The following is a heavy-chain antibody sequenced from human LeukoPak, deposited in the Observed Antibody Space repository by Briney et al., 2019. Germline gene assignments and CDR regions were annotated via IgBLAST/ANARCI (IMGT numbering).Heavy chain of an antibody. CDR3: ARMGLVVVAATGPGPYYYGMDV. D-gene: IGHD2-15*01. V-gene: IGHV4-38-2*02. CDR2: INHSGST. J-gene: IGHJ6*02. CDR1: GYSLSSGFF. Sequence: SETLSLTCTVSGYSLSSGFFCDWIRQSPGKGLEWIGEINHSGSTNYNPSLKSRVTISVDTSKNQFSLKLSSVTAADTAVYYCARMGLVVVAATGPGPYYYGMDVWGQGTTVTVSS.